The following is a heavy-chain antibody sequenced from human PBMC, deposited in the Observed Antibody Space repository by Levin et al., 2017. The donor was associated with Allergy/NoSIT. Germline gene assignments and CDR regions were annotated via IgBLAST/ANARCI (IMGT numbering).Heavy chain of an antibody. Sequence: GESLKISCKGSGYSFTSYWISWVRQMPGKGLEWMGRIDPSDSYTNYSPSFQGHVTISADKSISTAYLQWSSLKASDTAMYYCARPGGSGTGYYYYMDVWGKGTTVTVSS. CDR1: GYSFTSYW. J-gene: IGHJ6*03. CDR2: IDPSDSYT. CDR3: ARPGGSGTGYYYYMDV. D-gene: IGHD3-10*01. V-gene: IGHV5-10-1*01.